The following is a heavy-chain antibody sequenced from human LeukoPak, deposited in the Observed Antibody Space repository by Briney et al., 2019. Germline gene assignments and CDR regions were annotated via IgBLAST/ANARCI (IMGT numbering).Heavy chain of an antibody. V-gene: IGHV3-53*01. CDR3: AKGLVIIAHFDY. J-gene: IGHJ4*02. CDR2: IYSGGST. CDR1: GFTVSSNY. D-gene: IGHD3/OR15-3a*01. Sequence: GGSLRLSCAASGFTVSSNYMSWVRQAPGKGLEWVSIIYSGGSTFYADSVKGRFTISRDNSKNTLYLQMNSLRAEDTAVYYCAKGLVIIAHFDYWGQGTLVTVSS.